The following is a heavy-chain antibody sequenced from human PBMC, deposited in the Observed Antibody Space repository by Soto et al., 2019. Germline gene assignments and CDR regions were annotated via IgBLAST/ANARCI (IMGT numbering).Heavy chain of an antibody. J-gene: IGHJ6*03. CDR3: ARQIKGIAAAGFGYYYYMDV. CDR1: GGSISSSSYY. V-gene: IGHV4-39*01. CDR2: IYYSGST. Sequence: QLQLQESGPGLVKPSETLSLTCTVSGGSISSSSYYWGWIRQPPGKGLEWIGSIYYSGSTYYTPSLKSRVTISVDTSKNQFSLKLSSVTAADTAVYYCARQIKGIAAAGFGYYYYMDVWGKGTTVTVSS. D-gene: IGHD6-13*01.